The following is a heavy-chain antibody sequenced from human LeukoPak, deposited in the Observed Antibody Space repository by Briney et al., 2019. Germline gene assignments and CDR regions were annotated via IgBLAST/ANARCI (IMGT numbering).Heavy chain of an antibody. J-gene: IGHJ4*02. Sequence: PSETLSLTCTVSGGSISRYYWSWIRQPPGKGLEWIGYIYYSGSTNYNPSLKSRVTISVDASKNQFSLNLASVTAADTAVYYCARVSGYDGNSGVWGQGTLVTVSS. CDR1: GGSISRYY. CDR3: ARVSGYDGNSGV. V-gene: IGHV4-59*01. D-gene: IGHD4-23*01. CDR2: IYYSGST.